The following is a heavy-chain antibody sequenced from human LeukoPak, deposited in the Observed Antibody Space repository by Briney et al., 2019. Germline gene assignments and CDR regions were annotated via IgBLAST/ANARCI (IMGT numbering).Heavy chain of an antibody. V-gene: IGHV3-9*01. CDR1: GFTFEGHA. CDR2: ISWNSGSI. CDR3: AKDWYSIQGYYYMDV. Sequence: PGRSLRLSCAASGFTFEGHAMHWVRQAPGKGLEWVSGISWNSGSIGYADSVKGRFTISRDNAKNSLYLQMNSLRAEDTALYYCAKDWYSIQGYYYMDVWGKGTTVTVSS. J-gene: IGHJ6*03. D-gene: IGHD1-1*01.